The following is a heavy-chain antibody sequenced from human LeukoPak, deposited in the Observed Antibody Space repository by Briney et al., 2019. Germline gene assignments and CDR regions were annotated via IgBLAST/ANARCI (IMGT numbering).Heavy chain of an antibody. CDR2: IYSGGST. J-gene: IGHJ4*02. CDR3: ARVSLVTPYYFDY. CDR1: GFTVSNNY. Sequence: GGSLRLSCAASGFTVSNNYMSWVRQAPGKGLEWVSIIYSGGSTFYADSVKGQFTISRDNSKNTLYLQMNSLRAEDTAVYYCARVSLVTPYYFDYWGQGTLVTVSS. D-gene: IGHD4-23*01. V-gene: IGHV3-53*01.